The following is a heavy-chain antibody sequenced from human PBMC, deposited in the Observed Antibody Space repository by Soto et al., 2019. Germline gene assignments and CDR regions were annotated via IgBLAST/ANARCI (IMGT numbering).Heavy chain of an antibody. D-gene: IGHD5-18*01. CDR3: ARTSMQSRGYSYGHGGMDV. V-gene: IGHV5-10-1*01. CDR1: GYSFTSYW. Sequence: VVSLKIPCKGSGYSFTSYWISWVRQKPGKGLEWMGRIDPSDSYTNYSPSFQGHGTISADKSISTAYLQWSSLKASDTAMYYCARTSMQSRGYSYGHGGMDVWGQGTTVTVSS. CDR2: IDPSDSYT. J-gene: IGHJ6*02.